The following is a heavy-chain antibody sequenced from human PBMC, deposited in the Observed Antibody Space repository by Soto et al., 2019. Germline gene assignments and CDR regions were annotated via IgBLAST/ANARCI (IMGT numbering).Heavy chain of an antibody. Sequence: EVQLVESGGGLVQPGGSLRLSCAASGFTVSSNYMSWVRQAPGKGLEWVSVIYSGGSTYYADSVKGRFTISRDNSKNTPYLKMNSLRDEDTAVYYGARDSGYGVYDYGFDYWGQGTLVTVAS. CDR1: GFTVSSNY. D-gene: IGHD5-12*01. CDR2: IYSGGST. CDR3: ARDSGYGVYDYGFDY. J-gene: IGHJ4*02. V-gene: IGHV3-66*01.